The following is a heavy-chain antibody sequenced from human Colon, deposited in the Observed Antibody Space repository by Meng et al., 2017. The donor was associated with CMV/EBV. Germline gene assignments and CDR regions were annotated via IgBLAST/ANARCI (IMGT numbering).Heavy chain of an antibody. CDR3: VRESWYFDF. CDR2: IYPQDGGT. V-gene: IGHV1-2*02. D-gene: IGHD6-13*01. CDR1: GYTFTANH. J-gene: IGHJ4*02. Sequence: LVQSGTEVKKPGASVKLSCKTSGYTFTANHLHWVRQAPGQGLEWMGWIYPQDGGTYFAQKFQDRVTLTRDTSITTAYVELSGLTSDDTAIYYCVRESWYFDFWGEGTLVTVSS.